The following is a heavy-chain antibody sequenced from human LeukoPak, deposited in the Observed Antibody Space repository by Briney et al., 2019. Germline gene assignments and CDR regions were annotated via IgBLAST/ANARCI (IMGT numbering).Heavy chain of an antibody. CDR1: GGSISSSSYY. CDR2: IYYSGST. V-gene: IGHV4-39*07. Sequence: KSSETLSLTCTVSGGSISSSSYYWGWIRQPPGKGLEWIGTIYYSGSTYYNPSLKSRVTISIDTSKNQFSLKLSSVTAADTAVYYCAREINLGSGNYFDYWGQGTLVTVSS. J-gene: IGHJ4*02. D-gene: IGHD3-10*01. CDR3: AREINLGSGNYFDY.